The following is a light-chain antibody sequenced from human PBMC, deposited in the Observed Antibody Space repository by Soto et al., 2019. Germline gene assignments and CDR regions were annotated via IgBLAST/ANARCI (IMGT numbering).Light chain of an antibody. J-gene: IGKJ1*01. CDR3: QQYYSIWT. CDR1: QSVLYSSSNKNY. CDR2: WAS. V-gene: IGKV4-1*01. Sequence: DIVMTQSPDSLAVSLGERATINCKSSQSVLYSSSNKNYVAWYQQKPGQPPKLLIYWASTRESGVPDRFSGSGSGTDFTLTIRSLQAEDVAVYYCQQYYSIWTFGQGPRVEIK.